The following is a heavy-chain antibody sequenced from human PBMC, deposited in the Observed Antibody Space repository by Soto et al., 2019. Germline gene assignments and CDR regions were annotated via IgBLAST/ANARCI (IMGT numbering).Heavy chain of an antibody. D-gene: IGHD3-10*01. Sequence: SETLSLTCTVSGGSISSYYWSWIRQPPGKGLEWIGYIYYSGSTNYNPSLKSRVTISVDMSKNQFSLKLSSVTAADTAVYYCARDLSAPSLPMVRGVICVDYYYYGMDVWGQATTVTVSS. CDR3: ARDLSAPSLPMVRGVICVDYYYYGMDV. CDR2: IYYSGST. V-gene: IGHV4-59*12. CDR1: GGSISSYY. J-gene: IGHJ6*02.